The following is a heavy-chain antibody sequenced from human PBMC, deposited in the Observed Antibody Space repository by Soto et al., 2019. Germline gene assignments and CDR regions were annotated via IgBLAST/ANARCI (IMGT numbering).Heavy chain of an antibody. CDR3: ARGRYGDY. Sequence: QVHLVQSGAEVKKPGASVKVTCKGSGYAFTTYGITWVRQAPGQGLEWMGWISAHIGNTNYAQQLEGRVPVTRDTSTSTAYMELRSLRSDDTAVYYCARGRYGDYWGQGALVTVSS. D-gene: IGHD1-1*01. V-gene: IGHV1-18*01. CDR1: GYAFTTYG. J-gene: IGHJ4*02. CDR2: ISAHIGNT.